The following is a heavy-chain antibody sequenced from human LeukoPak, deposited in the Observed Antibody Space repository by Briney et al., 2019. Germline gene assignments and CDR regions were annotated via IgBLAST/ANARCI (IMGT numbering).Heavy chain of an antibody. D-gene: IGHD3-22*01. CDR3: ARGRGDSRGTSFDY. J-gene: IGHJ4*02. CDR2: IYYTGST. Sequence: PSETLSLTCTVSGGSISTYYWSWIRQPPGKGLEWIGYIYYTGSTTYNPSLRSRVAISIDTSKNQFSLRLNSVTAADTAAYYCARGRGDSRGTSFDYWGQGTLVTVSS. V-gene: IGHV4-59*01. CDR1: GGSISTYY.